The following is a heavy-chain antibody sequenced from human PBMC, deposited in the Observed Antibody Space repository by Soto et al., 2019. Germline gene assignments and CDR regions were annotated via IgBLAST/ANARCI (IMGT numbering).Heavy chain of an antibody. CDR2: IYYSGST. D-gene: IGHD7-27*01. CDR3: AVITEGITGDGWFDP. CDR1: GGSISSYY. Sequence: SETLSLTCTVSGGSISSYYWSWIRQPPGKGLEWIGYIYYSGSTNYNPSLKSRVTISVDTSKNQFSLKLSSVTAADTAVYYCAVITEGITGDGWFDPWGQGTLVTVSS. V-gene: IGHV4-59*01. J-gene: IGHJ5*02.